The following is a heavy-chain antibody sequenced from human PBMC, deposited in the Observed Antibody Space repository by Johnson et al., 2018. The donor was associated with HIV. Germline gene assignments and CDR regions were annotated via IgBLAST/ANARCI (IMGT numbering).Heavy chain of an antibody. J-gene: IGHJ3*02. CDR1: GFTFDDYG. D-gene: IGHD6-13*01. V-gene: IGHV3-33*08. CDR2: IWYDGSNK. Sequence: VQLVESGGGLIQPGGALRLSCAASGFTFDDYGMSWVRQAPGKGLEWVAVIWYDGSNKYYADSVKGRFTISRDNSKNTLYLQMNSLRAEDTAVYYCARSLSSSWYEGAFDIWGQGTMVTVSS. CDR3: ARSLSSSWYEGAFDI.